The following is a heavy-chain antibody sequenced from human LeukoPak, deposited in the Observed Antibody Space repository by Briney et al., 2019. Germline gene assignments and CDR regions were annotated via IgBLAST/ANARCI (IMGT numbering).Heavy chain of an antibody. CDR2: IIPIFGTA. J-gene: IGHJ6*02. V-gene: IGHV1-69*13. CDR3: ARVVTTIYYYYGMDV. CDR1: GGTFSSYA. D-gene: IGHD4-11*01. Sequence: ASVKVSCKAPGGTFSSYAISWVRQAPGQGLEWMGGIIPIFGTANYAQKFQGRVTITADESTSTAYMELSSLRSEDTAVYYCARVVTTIYYYYGMDVWGHGTTVTVSS.